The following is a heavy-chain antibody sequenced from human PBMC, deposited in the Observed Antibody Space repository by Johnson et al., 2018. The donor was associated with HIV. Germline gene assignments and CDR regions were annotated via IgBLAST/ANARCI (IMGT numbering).Heavy chain of an antibody. CDR2: ITGSGGSR. D-gene: IGHD2-2*01. V-gene: IGHV3-23*04. J-gene: IGHJ3*02. Sequence: VQLVESRGVLVQPGGSLRLSCAASTFTFSNYVMNWVRQAPGQGLEWVSAITGSGGSRFYADSVKGRFTISRDNSKNTLYRQMSSRRAEDTAVYYCAKESNWSAYASASPGAFDMWGQGTMVTVSS. CDR3: AKESNWSAYASASPGAFDM. CDR1: TFTFSNYV.